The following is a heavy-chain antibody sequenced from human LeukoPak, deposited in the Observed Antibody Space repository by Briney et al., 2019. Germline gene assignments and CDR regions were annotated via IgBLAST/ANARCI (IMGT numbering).Heavy chain of an antibody. CDR3: ARDQLGTSLGIRNI. CDR2: IYHSGST. D-gene: IGHD7-27*01. Sequence: LRLSCAASGFTFSSYSMNWIRRPPGKGLEWIGYIYHSGSTYYNPSLKSRVTISVDRSKNQFSLKLSSVTAADTAVYYCARDQLGTSLGIRNIWGQGTLVTVSS. V-gene: IGHV4-30-2*01. J-gene: IGHJ4*02. CDR1: GFTFSSYS.